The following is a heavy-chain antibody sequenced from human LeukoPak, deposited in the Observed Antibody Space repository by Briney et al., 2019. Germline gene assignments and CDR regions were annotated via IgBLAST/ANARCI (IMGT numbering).Heavy chain of an antibody. Sequence: GGSLRLSCAASGFIFSSYTMNWVRQAPGKGLEWVSFISSSDIYIYYADSVKGRFTISRDNAKNSLYLQMNSLRAEDTAVYYCARAVAVSVGRYYGLDGWGQGTTVTVSS. CDR3: ARAVAVSVGRYYGLDG. CDR2: ISSSDIYI. CDR1: GFIFSSYT. J-gene: IGHJ6*02. D-gene: IGHD4-17*01. V-gene: IGHV3-21*01.